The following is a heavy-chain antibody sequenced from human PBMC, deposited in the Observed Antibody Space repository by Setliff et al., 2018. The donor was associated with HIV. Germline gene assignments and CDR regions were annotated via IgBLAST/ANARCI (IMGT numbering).Heavy chain of an antibody. CDR2: INHSGST. CDR1: GGSLSGYH. J-gene: IGHJ4*02. Sequence: PSETLSLTCAVYGGSLSGYHWSWIRQSPEKGLEWIGEINHSGSTNYNPSLKSRLIISLDTSENQFSLKLDSVTAADTAIYYCAQVLEYCDSSTCYGGVDYWGQGTLVTVSS. D-gene: IGHD2-2*01. V-gene: IGHV4-34*09. CDR3: AQVLEYCDSSTCYGGVDY.